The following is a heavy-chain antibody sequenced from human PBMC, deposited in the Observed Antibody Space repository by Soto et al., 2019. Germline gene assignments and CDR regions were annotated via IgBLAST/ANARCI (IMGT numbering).Heavy chain of an antibody. CDR1: GGSFSGYY. D-gene: IGHD1-26*01. Sequence: SETLSLTCAVYGGSFSGYYWSWIRQPPGKGLEWIGEINHSGSTNYNPSLKSRVTISVDTSKNQFSLKLSSVTAADTAVYYCARADSGSYYDYWGQGTLVTVSS. V-gene: IGHV4-34*01. CDR3: ARADSGSYYDY. CDR2: INHSGST. J-gene: IGHJ4*02.